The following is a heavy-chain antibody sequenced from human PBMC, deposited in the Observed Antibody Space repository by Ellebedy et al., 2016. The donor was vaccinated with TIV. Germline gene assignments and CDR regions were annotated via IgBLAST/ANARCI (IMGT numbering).Heavy chain of an antibody. CDR2: LYPDAKT. D-gene: IGHD2-21*01. J-gene: IGHJ5*02. Sequence: GESLKISCEASGIIVSDYFMNWVRQAPGKGLEWVSVLYPDAKTNYTDSVNGRFIVSRDNSKNTLYLQMKSLRAEDTAVYYWARDPGGGGDFGDNWFDPWGQGTLVSVSS. CDR1: GIIVSDYF. CDR3: ARDPGGGGDFGDNWFDP. V-gene: IGHV3-66*01.